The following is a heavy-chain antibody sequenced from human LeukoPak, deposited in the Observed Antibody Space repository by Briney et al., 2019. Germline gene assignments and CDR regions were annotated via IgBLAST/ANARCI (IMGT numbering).Heavy chain of an antibody. J-gene: IGHJ4*02. V-gene: IGHV1-2*02. D-gene: IGHD6-19*01. Sequence: ASVKVSCKASGYSFTSYGITWVRQAPGQGLEWMGWINPNSGGTNFVQKFQGRVTMTRDTSINTAYMELRRLRSDDTAVYYCASGYSSGWAGDYWGQGTLVTVSS. CDR2: INPNSGGT. CDR3: ASGYSSGWAGDY. CDR1: GYSFTSYG.